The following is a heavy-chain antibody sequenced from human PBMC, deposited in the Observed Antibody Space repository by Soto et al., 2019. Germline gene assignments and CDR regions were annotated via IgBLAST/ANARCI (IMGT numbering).Heavy chain of an antibody. CDR3: ASWGVLQLTGYYYYGMDF. D-gene: IGHD2-2*01. V-gene: IGHV1-69*13. Sequence: ASVKVSCKASGGTFSSYAISWVRQAPGQGLEWMGGIIPIFGTANYAQKFQGRVTITADESTSTAYMELSSLRSEDTAVYYCASWGVLQLTGYYYYGMDFCGQGSTVTVSS. CDR1: GGTFSSYA. J-gene: IGHJ6*02. CDR2: IIPIFGTA.